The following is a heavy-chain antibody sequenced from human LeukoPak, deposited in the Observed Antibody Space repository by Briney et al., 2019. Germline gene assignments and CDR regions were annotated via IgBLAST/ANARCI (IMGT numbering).Heavy chain of an antibody. CDR3: PRDSSNRWELPN. CDR1: GGTFSSYT. D-gene: IGHD1-26*01. J-gene: IGHJ4*02. Sequence: ASVKVSCKASGGTFSSYTISWVRQAPGQGLEWMGRIFPVLGIANYAQKFQGRVTITADKSTSTAYMELSSLRSEDTAVYYCPRDSSNRWELPNWGQGTLVTVSS. V-gene: IGHV1-69*04. CDR2: IFPVLGIA.